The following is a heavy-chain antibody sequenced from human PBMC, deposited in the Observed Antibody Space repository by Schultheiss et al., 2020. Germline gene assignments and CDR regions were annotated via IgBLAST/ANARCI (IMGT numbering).Heavy chain of an antibody. J-gene: IGHJ4*02. V-gene: IGHV4-38-2*02. CDR2: IYTSGST. D-gene: IGHD2-8*02. CDR3: ARDRAYCTGGVCYTAVDY. Sequence: SETLSLTCTVSGYSISSGYYWGWIRQPPGKGLEWIGSIYTSGSTNYNPSLKSRVTISVDTSKNQFSLKLSSVTAADTAVYYCARDRAYCTGGVCYTAVDYWGQGTLVTVSS. CDR1: GYSISSGYY.